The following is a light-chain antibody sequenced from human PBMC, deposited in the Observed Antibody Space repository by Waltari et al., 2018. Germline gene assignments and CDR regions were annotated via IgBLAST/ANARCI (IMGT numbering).Light chain of an antibody. V-gene: IGKV1-39*01. J-gene: IGKJ3*01. CDR1: RDINNY. Sequence: DIQMTQSPSSLSASVGDRVTITCQASRDINNYLNWYQQKPGKAPKLLIYAASSLQSGVPSRFSGSGSGTDFTLTISSLQPEDFATYYCQQSYSTPFTFGPGTKVDIK. CDR2: AAS. CDR3: QQSYSTPFT.